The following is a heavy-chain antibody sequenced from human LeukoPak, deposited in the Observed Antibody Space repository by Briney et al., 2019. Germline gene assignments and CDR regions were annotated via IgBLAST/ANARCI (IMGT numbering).Heavy chain of an antibody. V-gene: IGHV1-2*02. D-gene: IGHD6-19*01. CDR2: INPNSGGT. CDR3: ARGGSSGWYDLGY. Sequence: EASVKVSCKASGYTFTGYYMHWVRQAPGQGLEWMGWINPNSGGTNYAQKFQGRVTMTRDTSISTAYMELSRLRSYDTAVYYCARGGSSGWYDLGYWGQGTLVTVSS. J-gene: IGHJ4*02. CDR1: GYTFTGYY.